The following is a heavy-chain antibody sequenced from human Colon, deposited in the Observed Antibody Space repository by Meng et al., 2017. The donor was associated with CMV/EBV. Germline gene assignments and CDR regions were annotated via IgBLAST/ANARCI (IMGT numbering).Heavy chain of an antibody. D-gene: IGHD5-18*01. CDR1: GGSINSDY. J-gene: IGHJ4*02. Sequence: SETLSLTCTVSGGSINSDYWTWVRQPPGKGLEWIGFFSNSGGFLYNPSLESRAFISGDTSKSQFSLRLDSLTSADTALYSCARLHRGFSNGYGVFDSWSQGTLVTVSS. V-gene: IGHV4-59*01. CDR3: ARLHRGFSNGYGVFDS. CDR2: FSNSGGF.